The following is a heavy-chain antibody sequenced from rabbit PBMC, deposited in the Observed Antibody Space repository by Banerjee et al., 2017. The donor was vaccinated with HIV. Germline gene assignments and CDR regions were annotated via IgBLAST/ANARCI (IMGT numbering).Heavy chain of an antibody. CDR1: GFSLSSYYY. CDR2: IETGSGTT. Sequence: QSLQESGGDLVKPGASLTLTCTASGFSLSSYYYMCWVRQAPGKGLEWIGCIETGSGTTYYASWAKGRFTISKTSSTTVTLQMTSLTAADTATYFCARSGYSYNSDTGRHATGFNLWGQGTLVTVS. V-gene: IGHV1S40*01. J-gene: IGHJ4*01. D-gene: IGHD6-1*01. CDR3: ARSGYSYNSDTGRHATGFNL.